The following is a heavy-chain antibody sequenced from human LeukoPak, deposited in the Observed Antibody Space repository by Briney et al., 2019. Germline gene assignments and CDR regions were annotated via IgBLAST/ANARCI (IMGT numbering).Heavy chain of an antibody. CDR1: GGSISSSNW. CDR2: IYHSGST. D-gene: IGHD6-19*01. CDR3: ARVIAVAGRPIDY. Sequence: SGTLSLTCADSGGSISSSNWWSWVRQPPGKGLEWIGEIYHSGSTNYNPSLKSRVTISVDKSKNQFSLKLSSVTAADTAVYYCARVIAVAGRPIDYWGQGTLVTVSS. V-gene: IGHV4-4*02. J-gene: IGHJ4*02.